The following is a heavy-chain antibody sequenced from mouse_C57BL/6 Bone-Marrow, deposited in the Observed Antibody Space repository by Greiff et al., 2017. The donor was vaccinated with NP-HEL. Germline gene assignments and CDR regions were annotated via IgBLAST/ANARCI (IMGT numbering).Heavy chain of an antibody. V-gene: IGHV1-42*01. CDR3: ARSPSY. Sequence: EVQLVESGPELVKPGASVKISCKASGYSFTGYYMNWVKQSPEKSLEWIGEINPSTGGTTYNQKFKAKATLTVDKSASTAYMQLKSLTSDDSAVYYCARSPSYWGQGTTLTVSS. CDR2: INPSTGGT. CDR1: GYSFTGYY. J-gene: IGHJ2*01.